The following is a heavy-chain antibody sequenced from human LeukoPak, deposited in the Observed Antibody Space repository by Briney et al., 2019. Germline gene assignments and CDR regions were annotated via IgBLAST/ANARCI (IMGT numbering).Heavy chain of an antibody. Sequence: GGSLRLSCAASGFTFGSYTMNWVRQAPGKGLEWVSYISGSSSTIYYADSVKGRFTISRDNAKNSLYLQMNSLRAEDTAVYYCAREGYYGSGLYYYMDVWGKGTTVTVSS. D-gene: IGHD3-10*01. CDR3: AREGYYGSGLYYYMDV. CDR2: ISGSSSTI. CDR1: GFTFGSYT. V-gene: IGHV3-48*01. J-gene: IGHJ6*03.